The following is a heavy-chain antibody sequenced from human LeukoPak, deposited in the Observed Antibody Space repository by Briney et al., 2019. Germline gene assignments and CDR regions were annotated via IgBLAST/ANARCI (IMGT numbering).Heavy chain of an antibody. CDR3: AELGITMIGGV. V-gene: IGHV3-48*03. D-gene: IGHD3-10*02. Sequence: GGSLRLSCAASGFTFSSYEMNWVRQAPGKGLEWVSYISSSGSTIYYADSVKGRFTTSRDNAKNSLYLQMNSLRAENTAVYYCAELGITMIGGVWGKGTTVTISS. J-gene: IGHJ6*04. CDR1: GFTFSSYE. CDR2: ISSSGSTI.